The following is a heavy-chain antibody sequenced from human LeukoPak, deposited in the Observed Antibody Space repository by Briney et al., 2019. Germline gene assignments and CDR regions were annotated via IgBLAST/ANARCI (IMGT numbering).Heavy chain of an antibody. CDR3: LRVDDTNGHNWFDP. CDR1: GFSFSYYW. CDR2: IIGDGTRT. Sequence: GGSLRLSCAASGFSFSYYWMHWVRQGSGKGPVWVSRIIGDGTRTDYADTVKGRFTISRDNAKSTLYLQMNSLTVEDTAVYYCLRVDDTNGHNWFDPWGQGTLVTVSS. D-gene: IGHD2-8*01. J-gene: IGHJ5*02. V-gene: IGHV3-74*01.